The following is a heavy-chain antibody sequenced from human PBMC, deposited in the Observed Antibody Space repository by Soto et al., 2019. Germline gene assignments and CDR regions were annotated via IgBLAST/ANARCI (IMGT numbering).Heavy chain of an antibody. CDR1: GYTFTTYA. CDR2: INAANGYT. D-gene: IGHD3-10*01. J-gene: IGHJ4*02. CDR3: ARVDYGSGRGDFDY. Sequence: QVQLVQSGAEVKKPGASVKVSCKASGYTFTTYAMHWVRQAPGQGLEEMGWINAANGYTKYSQKFQGRVTITRDTSASTAYMELSSLRSEDTAVYYCARVDYGSGRGDFDYWGQGTLASVSS. V-gene: IGHV1-3*01.